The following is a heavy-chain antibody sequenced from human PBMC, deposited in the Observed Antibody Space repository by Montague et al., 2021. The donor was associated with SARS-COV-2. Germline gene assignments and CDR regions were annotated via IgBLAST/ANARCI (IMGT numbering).Heavy chain of an antibody. V-gene: IGHV4-59*06. J-gene: IGHJ3*02. Sequence: SETLSLTCTVSGGSISTNYWSWIRLPQGTGMEWIGYVYFSGSTFSNPSLTSRIPISVDTSKNQFSLKLSSVTAADTAVYYCAREGGRIQLWLRGDDAFNIWGQGTLVTVSS. CDR1: GGSISTNY. CDR3: AREGGRIQLWLRGDDAFNI. D-gene: IGHD5-18*01. CDR2: VYFSGST.